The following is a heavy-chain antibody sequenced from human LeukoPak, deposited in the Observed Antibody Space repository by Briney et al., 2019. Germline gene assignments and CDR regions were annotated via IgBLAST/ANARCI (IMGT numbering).Heavy chain of an antibody. J-gene: IGHJ5*02. CDR1: GYSISSGYY. D-gene: IGHD1-20*01. CDR3: ARQLTGTTSVFNWFAP. CDR2: IYHSGST. V-gene: IGHV4-38-2*01. Sequence: PSETLSLTCAVSGYSISSGYYWGWIRQPPGKGVEGSGSIYHSGSTYYNPSLKSRVTISVDTSKNQLSLKLSSVTAADPAVYYCARQLTGTTSVFNWFAPWGQGTLVTVSS.